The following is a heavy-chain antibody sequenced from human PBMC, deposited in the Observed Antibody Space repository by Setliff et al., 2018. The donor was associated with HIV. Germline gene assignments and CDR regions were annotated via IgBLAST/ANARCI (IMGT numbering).Heavy chain of an antibody. D-gene: IGHD2-2*01. V-gene: IGHV3-66*02. CDR3: AAQYLRVDDAFDI. CDR1: GFTVSGNY. CDR2: IYSGGNR. Sequence: GASVKVSCAASGFTVSGNYLNWVRQAPGKGLEWVSVIYSGGNRNYADSVKGRFTISRDISKNTLYLQMNSLTSEDTAVYYCAAQYLRVDDAFDIWGQGTMVTVSS. J-gene: IGHJ3*02.